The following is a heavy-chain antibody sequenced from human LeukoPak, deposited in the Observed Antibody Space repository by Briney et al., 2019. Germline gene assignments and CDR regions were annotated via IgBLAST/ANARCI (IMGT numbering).Heavy chain of an antibody. D-gene: IGHD6-6*01. CDR2: ISSTSTI. J-gene: IGHJ6*02. V-gene: IGHV3-48*04. CDR3: ARFRPGFYYGMDV. CDR1: GFTFSTYS. Sequence: GGSLRLSCAASGFTFSTYSMKWVRQAPGKGLEWVSYISSTSTIYYADSVKGRFTISRDNAKNSLYLQTNSLRAEDTAVYYCARFRPGFYYGMDVWGQGTTVTVSS.